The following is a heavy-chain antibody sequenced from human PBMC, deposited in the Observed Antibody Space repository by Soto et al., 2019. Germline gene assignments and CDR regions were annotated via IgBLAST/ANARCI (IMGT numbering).Heavy chain of an antibody. CDR1: GFTFSSYS. D-gene: IGHD6-13*01. V-gene: IGHV3-21*01. Sequence: NPGGSLRLSCAASGFTFSSYSMSWVRQAPGKGLEWVSSISSSSGYIYYADSLKGRFTISRDNAKKSVYLQVNSLRAEDTAVYYCARGAVAGAGIPTYYFDYWGHGTRGTVPS. J-gene: IGHJ4*01. CDR2: ISSSSGYI. CDR3: ARGAVAGAGIPTYYFDY.